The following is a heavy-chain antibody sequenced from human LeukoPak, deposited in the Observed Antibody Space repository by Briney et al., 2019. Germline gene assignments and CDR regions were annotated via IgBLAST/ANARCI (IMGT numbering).Heavy chain of an antibody. D-gene: IGHD3-10*01. CDR2: INPNSGGT. CDR3: ARDRELWFGESNWFDP. Sequence: ASVKVSCKASGYTFTGYYMHWVRQAPGQGLEWMGWINPNSGGTNYAQKFQGRVTMTRDTSISTAYMELSRLRSDDTAVYYRARDRELWFGESNWFDPWGQGTLVTVSS. V-gene: IGHV1-2*02. CDR1: GYTFTGYY. J-gene: IGHJ5*02.